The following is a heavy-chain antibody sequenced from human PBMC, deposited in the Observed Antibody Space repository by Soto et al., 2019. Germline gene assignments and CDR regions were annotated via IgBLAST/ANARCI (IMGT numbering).Heavy chain of an antibody. CDR3: ARQGVEYSSHQPPDY. CDR2: IYYSGST. D-gene: IGHD6-6*01. CDR1: GGSISSSSYY. V-gene: IGHV4-39*01. J-gene: IGHJ4*02. Sequence: SETLSLTCTVSGGSISSSSYYWGWIRQPPGKGLEWIGSIYYSGSTYYNPSLKSRVTLSVDTSKNQFSLKLSSVTAADTAVYYCARQGVEYSSHQPPDYWGQGTLVTVSS.